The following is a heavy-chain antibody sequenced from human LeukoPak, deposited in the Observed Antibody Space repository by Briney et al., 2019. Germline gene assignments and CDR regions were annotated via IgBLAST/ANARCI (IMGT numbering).Heavy chain of an antibody. J-gene: IGHJ6*03. CDR2: ISGSGGST. CDR3: AKAYYYYYYMDA. Sequence: GGSLRLSCAASGFTFSSNAMSWVRQAPGKGLEWVSAISGSGGSTYYADSVKGRFTISRDNSKSTLYLQMNSLRAEDTAVYYCAKAYYYYYYMDAWGKGTTVTVSS. CDR1: GFTFSSNA. V-gene: IGHV3-23*01.